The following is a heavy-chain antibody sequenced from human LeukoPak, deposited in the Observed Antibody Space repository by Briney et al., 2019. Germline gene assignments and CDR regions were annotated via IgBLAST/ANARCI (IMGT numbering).Heavy chain of an antibody. CDR3: ARQKTGKFDFDY. J-gene: IGHJ4*02. CDR2: IYYSGST. D-gene: IGHD3-9*01. Sequence: PSETLSLTCTVSGGSISSYYWSWIRQPPGKGLEWIGYIYYSGSTNYNPSLKSRVTISVDTSKNQISLKLSSVTAADTAVYYCARQKTGKFDFDYWGQGTLVTVSS. CDR1: GGSISSYY. V-gene: IGHV4-59*08.